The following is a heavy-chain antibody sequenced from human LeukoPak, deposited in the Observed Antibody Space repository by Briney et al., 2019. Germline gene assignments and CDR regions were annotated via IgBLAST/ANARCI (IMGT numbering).Heavy chain of an antibody. CDR1: GGSISSYY. Sequence: SETLSLTCTVSGGSISSYYWSWIRQPPGKGLEWIGYIYYSGSTNYNPSLKSRVTISVDTSKNQFSLKLSSVTAADTAVYYCARGILRDGYIDYWGQGTLVTISS. J-gene: IGHJ4*02. CDR2: IYYSGST. V-gene: IGHV4-59*08. CDR3: ARGILRDGYIDY. D-gene: IGHD5-24*01.